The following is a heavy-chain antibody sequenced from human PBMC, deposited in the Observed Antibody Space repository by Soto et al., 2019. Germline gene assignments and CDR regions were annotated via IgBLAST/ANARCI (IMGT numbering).Heavy chain of an antibody. CDR3: AKDQGFRSGSYQASYFDY. J-gene: IGHJ4*02. V-gene: IGHV3-30*18. D-gene: IGHD1-26*01. CDR1: GFTFSSYG. Sequence: GGSLRLSCAASGFTFSSYGMHWVRQAPGKGLEWVAVISYDGSNKYYADSVKGRFTISRDNSKNTLYLQMNSLRAEDTAVYYCAKDQGFRSGSYQASYFDYWGQGTLVTVSS. CDR2: ISYDGSNK.